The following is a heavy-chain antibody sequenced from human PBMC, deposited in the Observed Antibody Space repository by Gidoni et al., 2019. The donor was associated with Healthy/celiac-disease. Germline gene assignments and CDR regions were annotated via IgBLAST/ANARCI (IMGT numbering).Heavy chain of an antibody. V-gene: IGHV3-73*02. J-gene: IGHJ6*02. D-gene: IGHD2-15*01. CDR1: GFTFSGSA. Sequence: EVQLVESGGGLVQPGGALQLSCAATGFTFSGSAMHWVRQASGKGLEWVGRIRSKANSYATAYAASVKGRFTISRDDSKNTAYLQMNSLKTEDTAVYYCTQALEIFPPETYYYYYGMDVWGQGTTVTVSS. CDR2: IRSKANSYAT. CDR3: TQALEIFPPETYYYYYGMDV.